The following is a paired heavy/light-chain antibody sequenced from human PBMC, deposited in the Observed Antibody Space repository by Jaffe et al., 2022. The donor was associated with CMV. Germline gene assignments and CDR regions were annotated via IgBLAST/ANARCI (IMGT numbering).Light chain of an antibody. CDR2: LGS. Sequence: DIVMTQSPLSLPVTPGEPASISCRSSQSLLHSDGYNYLDWYLQKPGQSPQLLIYLGSNRASGVPDRFSGSGSGTDFTLKISRVEAEDVGIYYCMQGLQTPITFGQGTRLEIK. J-gene: IGKJ5*01. CDR1: QSLLHSDGYNY. V-gene: IGKV2-28*01. CDR3: MQGLQTPIT.
Heavy chain of an antibody. D-gene: IGHD3-16*02. CDR1: GFTFRNFA. Sequence: EVQLVESGGGLVQPGRSLRLSCTTSGFTFRNFAMSWVRQVPGKGLEWVGLIRSTAYGATTQYAASLTGRFTISRDDSKSLAYLQMNSLETDDTGVYFCTRDPSLVLTHPYFDYWGQGTLVTVSS. CDR3: TRDPSLVLTHPYFDY. CDR2: IRSTAYGATT. V-gene: IGHV3-49*04. J-gene: IGHJ4*02.